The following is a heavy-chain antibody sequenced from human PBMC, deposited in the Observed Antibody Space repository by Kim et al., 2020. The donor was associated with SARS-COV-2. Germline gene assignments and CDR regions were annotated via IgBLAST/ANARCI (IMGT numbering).Heavy chain of an antibody. CDR1: GGSVSSGSYY. CDR3: ARDVNYKLHYYGMDV. J-gene: IGHJ6*02. D-gene: IGHD4-4*01. CDR2: IYYSGST. V-gene: IGHV4-61*01. Sequence: SETLSLTCTVSGGSVSSGSYYWSWIRQPPGKGLEWIGYIYYSGSTNYNPSLKSRVTISVDTSKNQFSLKLSSVTAADTAVYYCARDVNYKLHYYGMDVWGQGTTVTVSS.